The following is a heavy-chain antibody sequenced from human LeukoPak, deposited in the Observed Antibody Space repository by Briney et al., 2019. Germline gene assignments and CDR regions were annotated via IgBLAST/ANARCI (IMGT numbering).Heavy chain of an antibody. Sequence: GASVKVSCKASGYTFTDYHIHWVRQAPGQGLEWMGWINPNSGGTEYAQNSQGRVTVTRDTSINTVYMELSRLIIDDTAVYYCARGSSVAVASMPDYYFDYWGQGTLVTVSS. V-gene: IGHV1-2*02. CDR1: GYTFTDYH. J-gene: IGHJ4*02. D-gene: IGHD6-19*01. CDR2: INPNSGGT. CDR3: ARGSSVAVASMPDYYFDY.